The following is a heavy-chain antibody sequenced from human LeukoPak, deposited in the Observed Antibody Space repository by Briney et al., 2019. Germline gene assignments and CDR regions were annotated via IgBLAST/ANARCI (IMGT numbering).Heavy chain of an antibody. Sequence: GGSLRLSCAASGFTFSSYWMHRVRQAPGMGLVWVSRINTDGSTTSYADSVKGRFTISRDSAKNTLYLQMNSLRAEDTAVYYCARTVPGYFFDSWGQGTLVTVSS. J-gene: IGHJ4*02. CDR3: ARTVPGYFFDS. D-gene: IGHD3-10*01. CDR1: GFTFSSYW. V-gene: IGHV3-74*01. CDR2: INTDGSTT.